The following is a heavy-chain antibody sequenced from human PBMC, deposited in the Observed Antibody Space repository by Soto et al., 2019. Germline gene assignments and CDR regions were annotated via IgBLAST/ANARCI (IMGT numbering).Heavy chain of an antibody. Sequence: PSETLSLACTVSSGSISSGGYYWSWIRQHPGKGLEWIGYIYYSGSTYYNPSLKSRVTISVDTSKNQFSLKLSSVTAADTAVYYCARDLRDYYYYGMDVWGQGTTVTVSS. V-gene: IGHV4-31*03. CDR1: SGSISSGGYY. J-gene: IGHJ6*02. CDR3: ARDLRDYYYYGMDV. CDR2: IYYSGST.